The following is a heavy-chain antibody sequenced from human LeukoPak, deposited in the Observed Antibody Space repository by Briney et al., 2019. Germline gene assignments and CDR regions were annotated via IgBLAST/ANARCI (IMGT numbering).Heavy chain of an antibody. CDR2: ISGYNAYT. Sequence: XTXSXXXIXWVRQAPGQGLEWXGWISGYNAYTHYXQKLQGRVTMTTDTSRSTAYMEMRRLRSDDTDVYYCAXXXXXXXXXXXXNWGXXXLXTVSS. CDR3: AXXXXXXXXXXXXN. J-gene: IGHJ1*01. CDR1: XTXSXXX. V-gene: IGHV1-18*01.